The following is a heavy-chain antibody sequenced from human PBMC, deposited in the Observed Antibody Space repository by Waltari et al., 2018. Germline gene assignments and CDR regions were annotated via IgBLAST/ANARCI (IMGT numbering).Heavy chain of an antibody. D-gene: IGHD5-12*01. CDR3: VGEGRSGYVD. CDR2: INVDNGDT. J-gene: IGHJ1*01. V-gene: IGHV1-3*01. Sequence: QVLVEQSGAAVKTPGASVKISCKASGYIFSVYPIHWVRQAPGQSLERMGWINVDNGDTEYSAILQYRLTLTRETSASTAYLELSGLRSEDTGLYYCVGEGRSGYVDWGRGTLVAVSS. CDR1: GYIFSVYP.